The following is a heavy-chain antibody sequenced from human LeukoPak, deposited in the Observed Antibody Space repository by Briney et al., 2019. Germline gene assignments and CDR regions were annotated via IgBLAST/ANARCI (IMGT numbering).Heavy chain of an antibody. CDR1: GGNFSSYA. D-gene: IGHD3-22*01. V-gene: IGHV1-69*05. CDR2: IIPIFGTA. Sequence: SSVKVSCKASGGNFSSYAISWGRQAPGQGLEWMGGIIPIFGTANYAQKFQGRVTITTDESTSTAYMELSSLRSEDTAVYYCARSYYDRGYYFDYWGQGTLVTVSS. CDR3: ARSYYDRGYYFDY. J-gene: IGHJ4*02.